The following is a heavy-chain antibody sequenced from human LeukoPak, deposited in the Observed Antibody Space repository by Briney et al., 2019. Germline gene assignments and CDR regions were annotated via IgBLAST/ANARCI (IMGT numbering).Heavy chain of an antibody. Sequence: SETLSLTCSVSGGSISSYYRFWIRQPPGKGLEWIGFVFHSGNTNYNPSLKSRVTISVDTSKNQFSLKLSSVTAADTAVYYCASSDIVTGTTYYFDYWGQGTLITVSS. V-gene: IGHV4-59*01. D-gene: IGHD1-14*01. J-gene: IGHJ4*02. CDR3: ASSDIVTGTTYYFDY. CDR1: GGSISSYY. CDR2: VFHSGNT.